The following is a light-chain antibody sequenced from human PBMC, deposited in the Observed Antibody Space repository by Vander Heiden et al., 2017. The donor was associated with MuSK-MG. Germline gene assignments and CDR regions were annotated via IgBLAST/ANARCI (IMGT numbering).Light chain of an antibody. CDR2: AAS. CDR1: QGISSY. CDR3: QQLNSYTLT. V-gene: IGKV1-9*01. Sequence: DIRLTQPPSFLSASVGDRVTITCRASQGISSYLAWYQQKPGKAPKLLMDAASTLQSGVPSRCSGSGSGTEFTLTISSLQPEDFATYYCQQLNSYTLTFGGGTRVEIK. J-gene: IGKJ4*01.